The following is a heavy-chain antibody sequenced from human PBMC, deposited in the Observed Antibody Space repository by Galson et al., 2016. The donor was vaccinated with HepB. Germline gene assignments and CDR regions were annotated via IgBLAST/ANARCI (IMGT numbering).Heavy chain of an antibody. D-gene: IGHD6-19*01. J-gene: IGHJ5*02. Sequence: QSGAEVKKPGESLKISCNASGYRFSNYWIAWVRQMPGKGLEWLGIISPGDSYTIYNPSFQGQVNISVDNSISTAYLQLSRLKASDTAMYYCARRYTSGWNWFDPWGQGTLVTVSS. CDR1: GYRFSNYW. V-gene: IGHV5-51*01. CDR3: ARRYTSGWNWFDP. CDR2: ISPGDSYT.